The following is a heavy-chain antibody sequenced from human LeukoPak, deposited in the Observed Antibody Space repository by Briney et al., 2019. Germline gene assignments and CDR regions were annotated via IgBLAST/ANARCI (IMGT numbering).Heavy chain of an antibody. CDR3: ARDLRMGYYGSGSCFDY. J-gene: IGHJ4*02. Sequence: GGSLRLSCAASGFTFSRYWMHSVPEAPGKGLGWVSRINSDGSSTSYADSVKGRFTTSRANAKTTLYLQMSRVRAADTAVYYSARDLRMGYYGSGSCFDYWGQGTLVTASS. D-gene: IGHD3-10*01. CDR2: INSDGSST. CDR1: GFTFSRYW. V-gene: IGHV3-74*01.